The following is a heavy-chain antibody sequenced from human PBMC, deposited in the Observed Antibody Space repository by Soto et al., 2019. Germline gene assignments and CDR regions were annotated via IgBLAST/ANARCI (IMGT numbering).Heavy chain of an antibody. V-gene: IGHV3-74*01. Sequence: GGSLRLSCAASGFSISSHWIHWVRQVPGKGLVWVSRISGDGISISYADSVRGRFTISRDNPRSTVFLQMNSLRPEDTAVYHCVRLSKYGRLSKFDYWGLGALVTVSS. D-gene: IGHD3-10*01. J-gene: IGHJ4*02. CDR3: VRLSKYGRLSKFDY. CDR1: GFSISSHW. CDR2: ISGDGISI.